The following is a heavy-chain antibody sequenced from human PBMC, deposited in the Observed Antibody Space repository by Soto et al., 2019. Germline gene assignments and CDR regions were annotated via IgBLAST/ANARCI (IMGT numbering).Heavy chain of an antibody. CDR3: ARADDYGVADSDY. D-gene: IGHD4-17*01. Sequence: SETLSLTCAVSGGSISSGGYSWSWIRQPPGKGLEWIGYIYHSGSTYYNPSLKSRVTISVDRSKNQFSLKLSSVTAADTAVYYCARADDYGVADSDYWGQGTLVTVSA. CDR2: IYHSGST. V-gene: IGHV4-30-2*01. J-gene: IGHJ4*02. CDR1: GGSISSGGYS.